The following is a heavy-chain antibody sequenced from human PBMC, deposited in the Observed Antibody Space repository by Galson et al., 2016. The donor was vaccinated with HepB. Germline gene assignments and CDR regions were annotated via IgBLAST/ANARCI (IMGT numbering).Heavy chain of an antibody. J-gene: IGHJ6*02. CDR1: GFTFSSYA. CDR3: AREVVPAANGYYYYSGLDV. Sequence: SLRLSCAASGFTFSSYAMHWVRQAPGKGLEWVAVISYDGSNKYYADSVKGRFTISRDNSKNTLYLQMNSLRAEDTAVYYCAREVVPAANGYYYYSGLDVWGQGTTVTVSS. CDR2: ISYDGSNK. V-gene: IGHV3-30-3*01. D-gene: IGHD2-2*01.